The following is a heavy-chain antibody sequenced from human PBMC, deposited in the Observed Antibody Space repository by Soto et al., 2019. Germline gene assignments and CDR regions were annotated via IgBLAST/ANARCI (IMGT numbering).Heavy chain of an antibody. J-gene: IGHJ4*01. CDR3: ARGLTRNNPFDS. CDR2: LYSAGTT. Sequence: EVQLVETGGGLIQPGGSLRLSCAASGFIVTSAYMSWVRQAPGKGLEWVAILYSAGTTYYADSVKGRFTISRDDSKNTLFLQMNSLRAEDTAVYYCARGLTRNNPFDSWRHGTLVTVSS. CDR1: GFIVTSAY. V-gene: IGHV3-53*02. D-gene: IGHD3-10*01.